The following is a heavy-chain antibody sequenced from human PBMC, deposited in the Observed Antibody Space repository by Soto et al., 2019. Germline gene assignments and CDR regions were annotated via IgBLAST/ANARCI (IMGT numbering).Heavy chain of an antibody. CDR2: INAGNGNT. CDR3: AKGGRIFGVIAH. CDR1: GYTFTSYA. D-gene: IGHD3-3*01. V-gene: IGHV1-3*01. Sequence: EASVKVSCKASGYTFTSYAMHWVRQAPGQRLEWMGWINAGNGNTKYSQKFQGRVTITRDTSASTAYMELSSLRSEDTAVYFCAKGGRIFGVIAHWGRGALVPVSS. J-gene: IGHJ4*02.